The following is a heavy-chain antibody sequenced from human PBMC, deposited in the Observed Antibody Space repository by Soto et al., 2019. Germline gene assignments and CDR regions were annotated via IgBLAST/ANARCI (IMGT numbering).Heavy chain of an antibody. D-gene: IGHD3-22*01. J-gene: IGHJ3*02. CDR1: GGSISSSSYY. V-gene: IGHV4-39*01. CDR2: IYYSGST. Sequence: SETLSLTCTVSGGSISSSSYYWGWIRQPPGKGLEWIGSIYYSGSTYYNPSLKSRVTISVDTSKNQFSLKLSSVTAADTAVYYCARHSSGDYYDSSGYYYGPGIDIWGQGTMVTVSS. CDR3: ARHSSGDYYDSSGYYYGPGIDI.